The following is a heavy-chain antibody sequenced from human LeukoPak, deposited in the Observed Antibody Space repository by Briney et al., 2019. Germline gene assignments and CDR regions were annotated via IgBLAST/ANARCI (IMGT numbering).Heavy chain of an antibody. D-gene: IGHD3-10*01. V-gene: IGHV4-34*01. CDR1: GGSFRGYY. CDR3: ARDTSMVRGVIIKPPGGMDV. CDR2: INHSGST. J-gene: IGHJ6*04. Sequence: PSETLSLTCAVYGGSFRGYYWSWIRQPPGKGLEWIGEINHSGSTNYNPSLKSRVTISVDTSKNQFSLKLSSVTAADTAVYYCARDTSMVRGVIIKPPGGMDVWGKGTTVTVSS.